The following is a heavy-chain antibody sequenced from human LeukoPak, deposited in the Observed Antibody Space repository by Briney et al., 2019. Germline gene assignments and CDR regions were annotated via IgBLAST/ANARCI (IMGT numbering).Heavy chain of an antibody. CDR2: IYYSGTT. J-gene: IGHJ6*04. CDR1: SGSTNSFY. V-gene: IGHV4-59*01. Sequence: SETLSLTCTVSSGSTNSFYWSWIRQPPGGGLEWIGYIYYSGTTNYNPSLKSRVTISIDTSKNQFSLKPSSVTAADTAVYYCARLARLSLIRGVTGYHSLDVWGKGTKVTVSS. CDR3: ARLARLSLIRGVTGYHSLDV. D-gene: IGHD3-10*01.